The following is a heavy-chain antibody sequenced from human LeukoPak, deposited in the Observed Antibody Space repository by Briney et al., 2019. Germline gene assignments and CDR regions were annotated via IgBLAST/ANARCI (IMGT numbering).Heavy chain of an antibody. CDR3: ARHRTEQLARQKHYYYYYYMDV. D-gene: IGHD6-13*01. CDR1: GGSISSYY. CDR2: IYTSGST. J-gene: IGHJ6*03. V-gene: IGHV4-4*09. Sequence: SETLSLTCTVSGGSISSYYWSWIRQPPGKGLEWIGYIYTSGSTNYNPSLKGRVTISVDTSKNQFSLKLSSVTAADTAVYYCARHRTEQLARQKHYYYYYYMDVWGKGTTVTVSS.